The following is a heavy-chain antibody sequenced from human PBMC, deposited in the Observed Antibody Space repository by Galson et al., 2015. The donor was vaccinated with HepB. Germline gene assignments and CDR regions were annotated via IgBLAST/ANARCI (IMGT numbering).Heavy chain of an antibody. CDR2: INWNGGST. CDR3: ARGPNGYYYMDV. D-gene: IGHD2-8*01. V-gene: IGHV3-20*01. Sequence: SLRLSCAASGFTFDDYGMSWVRQAPGKGLEWVSGINWNGGSTGYADSVKGRFTISRDNAKNSLYLQMNSLRAEDTALYHCARGPNGYYYMDVWGKGTTVTVSS. J-gene: IGHJ6*03. CDR1: GFTFDDYG.